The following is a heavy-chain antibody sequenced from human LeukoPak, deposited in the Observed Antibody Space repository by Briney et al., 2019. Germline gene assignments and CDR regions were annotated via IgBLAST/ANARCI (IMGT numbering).Heavy chain of an antibody. J-gene: IGHJ4*02. CDR2: IIPILGIA. CDR3: ARRPYYYDSSGYYGPTPDFDY. V-gene: IGHV1-69*02. D-gene: IGHD3-22*01. CDR1: GYTFTGYY. Sequence: GASVKVSCKASGYTFTGYYMHWVRQAPGQGLEWMGRIIPILGIANYAQKFQGRVTITADKSTSTAYMELSSLRSEDTAVYYCARRPYYYDSSGYYGPTPDFDYWGQGTLVTVSS.